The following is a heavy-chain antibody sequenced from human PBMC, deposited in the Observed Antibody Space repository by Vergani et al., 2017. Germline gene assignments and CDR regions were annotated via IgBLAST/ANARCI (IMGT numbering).Heavy chain of an antibody. CDR2: IYYSGST. J-gene: IGHJ3*02. D-gene: IGHD3-10*01. CDR1: GGSISSSSYY. V-gene: IGHV4-61*01. Sequence: QVQLQESGPGLVKPSETLSLTCTVSGGSISSSSYYWGWIRQPPGKGLEWIGYIYYSGSTNYNPSLKSRVTISVDTSKNQFSLKLSSVTAADTAVYYCARGFAMRVAFDIWGQGTMVTVSS. CDR3: ARGFAMRVAFDI.